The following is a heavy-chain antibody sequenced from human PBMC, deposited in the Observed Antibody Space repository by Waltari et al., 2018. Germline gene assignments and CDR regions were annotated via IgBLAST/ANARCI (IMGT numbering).Heavy chain of an antibody. J-gene: IGHJ3*02. CDR3: ARVNDYYDTNGAFFDI. CDR2: INHRGNT. V-gene: IGHV4-34*02. CDR1: GGSLSAYY. D-gene: IGHD3-22*01. Sequence: QVQLQQWGAGLLKPSETLSLTCAVYGGSLSAYYWSWIRQPPGKGLEWVGQINHRGNTNYNPSLKTRVTISVDKSKNQFSLRLSSVTAADTAVYYCARVNDYYDTNGAFFDIWGQGTMVTVSS.